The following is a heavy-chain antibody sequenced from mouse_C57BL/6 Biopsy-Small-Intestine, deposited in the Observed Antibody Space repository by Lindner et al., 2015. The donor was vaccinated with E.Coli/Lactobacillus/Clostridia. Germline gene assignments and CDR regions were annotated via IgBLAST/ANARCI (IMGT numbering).Heavy chain of an antibody. CDR1: GFTFSDYG. CDR3: ARRTTMVLNY. V-gene: IGHV5-17*01. Sequence: VQLQESGGGLVKPGGSLKLSCAASGFTFSDYGMHWVRQAPEKGLEWVAYISSGSSTIYYADTVKGRFTISRDNAKNTLFLQMTSLRSEDTAMYYCARRTTMVLNYWGQGTSVTVSS. CDR2: ISSGSSTI. J-gene: IGHJ4*01. D-gene: IGHD2-1*01.